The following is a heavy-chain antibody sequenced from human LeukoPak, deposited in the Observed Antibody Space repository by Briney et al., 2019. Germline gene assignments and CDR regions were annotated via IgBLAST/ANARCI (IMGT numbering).Heavy chain of an antibody. CDR2: ISYDGSNK. J-gene: IGHJ4*02. D-gene: IGHD6-19*01. CDR1: GFTFSSYA. CDR3: ARDYRITVAGTSVVGY. V-gene: IGHV3-30*04. Sequence: GGSLRLSCAASGFTFSSYAMHWVRQAPGKGLEWVAVISYDGSNKYYADSVKGRFTISRDNSKNTLYPQMNSLRAEDTAVYYCARDYRITVAGTSVVGYWGQGTLVTVSS.